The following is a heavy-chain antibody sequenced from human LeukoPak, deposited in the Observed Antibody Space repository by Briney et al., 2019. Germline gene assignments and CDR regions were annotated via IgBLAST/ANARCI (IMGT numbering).Heavy chain of an antibody. V-gene: IGHV4-34*01. J-gene: IGHJ5*02. CDR1: GGSFSGYY. CDR3: ARGDRDIPRGFDP. CDR2: INHSGST. D-gene: IGHD3-10*01. Sequence: SETLCLTCAVYGGSFSGYYWSWIRQPPGKGLDWIGEINHSGSTNYNPSLQSRVTISVDTSKYQFSLKLSSVTAADTAVYYCARGDRDIPRGFDPWGQGTLVTVSS.